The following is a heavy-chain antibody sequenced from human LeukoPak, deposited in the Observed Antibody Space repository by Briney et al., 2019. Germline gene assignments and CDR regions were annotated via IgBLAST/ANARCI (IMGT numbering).Heavy chain of an antibody. V-gene: IGHV1-69*13. Sequence: SVKVSCKASGGTFSSYAISWVRQAPGQGLEWMGGIIPIFGTANYAQKFQGRVTITADESTSTAYVELSSLRSEDTAVYYCASPRRIAARPLYYYYMDVWGKGTTVTVSS. CDR1: GGTFSSYA. CDR3: ASPRRIAARPLYYYYMDV. D-gene: IGHD6-6*01. J-gene: IGHJ6*03. CDR2: IIPIFGTA.